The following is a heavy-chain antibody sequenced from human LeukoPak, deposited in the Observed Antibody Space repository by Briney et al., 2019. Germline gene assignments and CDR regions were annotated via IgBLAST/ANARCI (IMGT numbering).Heavy chain of an antibody. Sequence: PSETLSLTCTVSGGSISNYFWSWMRQPPGKGLEWIGYIYFTGRTNYNPSLKSRVTTSIDTSENQFSLQLTSVTAADTAVYYCARAVGSVGSLLGYYYYYMDVWGRGTTVTVSS. J-gene: IGHJ6*03. D-gene: IGHD1-26*01. CDR1: GGSISNYF. CDR3: ARAVGSVGSLLGYYYYYMDV. CDR2: IYFTGRT. V-gene: IGHV4-59*01.